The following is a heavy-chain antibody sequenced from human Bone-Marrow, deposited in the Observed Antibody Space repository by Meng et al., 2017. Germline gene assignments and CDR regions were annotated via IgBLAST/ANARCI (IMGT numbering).Heavy chain of an antibody. CDR2: ISYDGSNK. D-gene: IGHD6-13*01. CDR3: AREASSSSWYYYGMDV. CDR1: GFTFSSYA. J-gene: IGHJ6*02. V-gene: IGHV3-30*01. Sequence: GGSLRLSCAASGFTFSSYAMHWVRQAPGKGLEWVAVISYDGSNKYYADSVKGRFTISRDNCKITLYLQMHSLRAEDTAVYYCAREASSSSWYYYGMDVWGQGTTVTVSS.